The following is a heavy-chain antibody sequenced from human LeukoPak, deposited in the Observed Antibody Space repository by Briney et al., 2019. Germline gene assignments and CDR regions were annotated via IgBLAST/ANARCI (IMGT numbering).Heavy chain of an antibody. CDR3: ARSPYYDSSGLPFDY. CDR1: GGTFSSYA. J-gene: IGHJ4*02. D-gene: IGHD3-22*01. V-gene: IGHV1-69*04. CDR2: IIPILGIA. Sequence: SVKVSCKASGGTFSSYAISWVRQAPGQGLEWMGRIIPILGIANYAQKFQGRVTITADKSTSTAYMELSSLRSEGTAVYYCARSPYYDSSGLPFDYWGQGTLVTVSS.